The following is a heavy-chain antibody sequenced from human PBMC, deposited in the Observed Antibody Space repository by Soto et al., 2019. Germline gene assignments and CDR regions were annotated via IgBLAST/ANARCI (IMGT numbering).Heavy chain of an antibody. Sequence: SSETLSLTGAVYGGSFSGYYWSWIRQPPGKGLEWIGEINHSGSTNYNPSLKGRVTISVDTSKNQFSLKLSSVTAADTAVYYCASSLGARYCSGGSCSRGYYYGMDVWGQGTTVTVSS. CDR1: GGSFSGYY. J-gene: IGHJ6*02. CDR2: INHSGST. D-gene: IGHD2-15*01. V-gene: IGHV4-34*01. CDR3: ASSLGARYCSGGSCSRGYYYGMDV.